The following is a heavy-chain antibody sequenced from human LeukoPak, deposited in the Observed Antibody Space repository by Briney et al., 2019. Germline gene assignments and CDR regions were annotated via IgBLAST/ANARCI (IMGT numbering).Heavy chain of an antibody. CDR2: GDYSGGT. V-gene: IGHV4-39*07. CDR3: ARERGEEYSSGWYKTNFFDT. CDR1: SDFFSSVTDY. Sequence: PSETLSLTCTVSSDFFSSVTDYWAWIRQPPGKGLEWIARGDYSGGTCYNPSLESRVAISADMSKNQISLKLSSVTAADTALYYCARERGEEYSSGWYKTNFFDTWGQGTRVTVSS. J-gene: IGHJ4*02. D-gene: IGHD6-19*01.